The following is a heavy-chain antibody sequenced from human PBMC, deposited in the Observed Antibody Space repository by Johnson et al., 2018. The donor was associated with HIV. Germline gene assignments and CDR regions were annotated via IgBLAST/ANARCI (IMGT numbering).Heavy chain of an antibody. CDR3: ARGEQTPWGVFDI. Sequence: QVQLVESGGGVVQPGGSLRLSCAASGFTFSSYGMHWVRQAPGKGLEWVAIIRYDGSNKYYADSVKGRFTISRDDSKSTLNLQMNSLRAEDTAVYYCARGEQTPWGVFDIWGQGTMVTVSS. J-gene: IGHJ3*02. V-gene: IGHV3-30*02. CDR1: GFTFSSYG. CDR2: IRYDGSNK. D-gene: IGHD1/OR15-1a*01.